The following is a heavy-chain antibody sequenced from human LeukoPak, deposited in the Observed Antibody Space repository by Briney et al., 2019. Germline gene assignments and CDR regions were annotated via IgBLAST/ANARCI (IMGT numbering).Heavy chain of an antibody. CDR3: ARAGGASDSSGWYVFDY. CDR2: INPNSGGT. Sequence: ASVKVSCKASGYTFTAYYMHWVQQAPGQGLEWMGWINPNSGGTYYAQNFQGWVTMTRDTSISTAYMELSRLRSDDTAVYYCARAGGASDSSGWYVFDYWGQGTLVTVSS. D-gene: IGHD6-19*01. CDR1: GYTFTAYY. J-gene: IGHJ4*02. V-gene: IGHV1-2*04.